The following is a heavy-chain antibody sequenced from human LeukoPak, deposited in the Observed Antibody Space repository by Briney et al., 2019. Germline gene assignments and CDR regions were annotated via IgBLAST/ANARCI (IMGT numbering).Heavy chain of an antibody. CDR2: IIPIFGTA. CDR3: ASLLRYFDWLFAFDI. CDR1: GGTFSSYA. V-gene: IGHV1-69*13. J-gene: IGHJ3*02. Sequence: SVKVSCKASGGTFSSYAISWVRQAPGQGLEWMGGIIPIFGTANYAQKFQGRVTITADESTSTAYMELSSLRSEDTAVYYCASLLRYFDWLFAFDIWGQGAMVTVSS. D-gene: IGHD3-9*01.